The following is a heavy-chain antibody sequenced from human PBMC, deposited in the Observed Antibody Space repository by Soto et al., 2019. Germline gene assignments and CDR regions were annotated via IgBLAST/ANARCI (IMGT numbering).Heavy chain of an antibody. Sequence: ASVKVSCKASDYTFNSYGISWVRKAPGQGLEWMGWLSGDNGDIKYAQKFQGRVTMTTDISTSTVYMELRSLSSDDTAVYFCAGSRCFGFDFWRQGHLVT. CDR3: AGSRCFGFDF. V-gene: IGHV1-18*01. J-gene: IGHJ4*02. D-gene: IGHD3-22*01. CDR2: LSGDNGDI. CDR1: DYTFNSYG.